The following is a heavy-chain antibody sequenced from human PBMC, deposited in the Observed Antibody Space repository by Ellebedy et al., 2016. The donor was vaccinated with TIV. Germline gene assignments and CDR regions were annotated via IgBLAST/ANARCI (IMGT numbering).Heavy chain of an antibody. D-gene: IGHD2-8*01. V-gene: IGHV1-18*01. J-gene: IGHJ4*02. CDR1: GYTFTSFG. CDR3: ARDFHCTSYNCYERPSLYYFDS. CDR2: IGTYSGHT. Sequence: AASVKVSCKASGYTFTSFGITWVRHAPGQGPEWMGWIGTYSGHTNYARKFQGSVTMTTDTITGTAYMELRSLTSDDPAVYYCARDFHCTSYNCYERPSLYYFDSWGQGTLVTVSS.